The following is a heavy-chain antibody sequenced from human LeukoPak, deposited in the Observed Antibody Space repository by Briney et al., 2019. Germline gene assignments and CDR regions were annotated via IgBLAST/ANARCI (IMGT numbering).Heavy chain of an antibody. CDR3: AKGSSSWYDYYYGMDV. J-gene: IGHJ6*02. V-gene: IGHV3-23*01. D-gene: IGHD6-13*01. CDR2: ISGSGGST. Sequence: GGSLRLSCAASGFTFGSYAMSWVRQAPGKGLEWVSAISGSGGSTYYADSVKGRFTISRDNSKNTLYLQMNSLRAEDTAVYYCAKGSSSWYDYYYGMDVWGQGTTVTVSS. CDR1: GFTFGSYA.